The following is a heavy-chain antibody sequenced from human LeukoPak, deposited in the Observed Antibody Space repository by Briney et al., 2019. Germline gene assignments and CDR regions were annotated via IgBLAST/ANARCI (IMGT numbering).Heavy chain of an antibody. J-gene: IGHJ6*02. CDR1: GFTFSSNW. CDR2: INSDGSST. Sequence: GGSLRLSCAASGFTFSSNWIHWVRQVPGKGLVWVSRINSDGSSTAYADSVKGRFTISRDNAKNSLYLQMNSLRAEGTAVYYCARDKGLYYYGMDVWGQGTTVTVSS. CDR3: ARDKGLYYYGMDV. V-gene: IGHV3-74*01.